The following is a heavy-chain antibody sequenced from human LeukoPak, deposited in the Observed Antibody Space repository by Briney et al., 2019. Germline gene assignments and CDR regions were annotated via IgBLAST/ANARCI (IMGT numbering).Heavy chain of an antibody. V-gene: IGHV3-11*04. CDR1: GFTFSDYY. D-gene: IGHD5-18*01. CDR3: ARRTVDTAMVDAFDI. Sequence: GGSLRLSCAASGFTFSDYYMSWIRQAPGKGLGWVSYISSSGSTIYYADSVKGRFTISRDNAKNSLYLQMNSLRAEDTAVYYCARRTVDTAMVDAFDIWGQGTMVTVSS. J-gene: IGHJ3*02. CDR2: ISSSGSTI.